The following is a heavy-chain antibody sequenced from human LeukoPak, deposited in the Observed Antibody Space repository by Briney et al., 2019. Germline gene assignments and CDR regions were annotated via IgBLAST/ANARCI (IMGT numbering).Heavy chain of an antibody. V-gene: IGHV3-21*01. Sequence: PGGSLRLSCAASGFTFSSYSMNWVRQAPGKGLEWVSSISSNSSYIYYADSVKGRFTISRDNAKNSLYLQMNSLRAEDTAVYYCARDGQAPQGGEWLLGSTDYWGQGTLVTVSS. CDR3: ARDGQAPQGGEWLLGSTDY. J-gene: IGHJ4*02. D-gene: IGHD3-3*01. CDR2: ISSNSSYI. CDR1: GFTFSSYS.